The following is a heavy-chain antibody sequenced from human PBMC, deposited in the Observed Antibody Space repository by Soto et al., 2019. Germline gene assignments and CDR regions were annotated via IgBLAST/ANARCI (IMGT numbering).Heavy chain of an antibody. Sequence: PSETLSLTCTVSGGSISSGDYYWSWIRQPPGKGLEWIGYIYYSGSTYYNPSLKSRVTISVDTSKNQFSLKLSSVTAADTAVYYCARDLLEWLLAPSYGMDVWGQGTPVTVYS. J-gene: IGHJ6*02. CDR1: GGSISSGDYY. CDR2: IYYSGST. D-gene: IGHD3-3*01. V-gene: IGHV4-30-4*01. CDR3: ARDLLEWLLAPSYGMDV.